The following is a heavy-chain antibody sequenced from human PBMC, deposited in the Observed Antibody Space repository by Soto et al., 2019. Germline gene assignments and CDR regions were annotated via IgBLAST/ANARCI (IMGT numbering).Heavy chain of an antibody. V-gene: IGHV3-53*04. D-gene: IGHD6-13*01. CDR2: IYSGGST. CDR1: GFTVSSNY. CDR3: ARGSRSWYAPCDY. J-gene: IGHJ4*02. Sequence: EVQLVSSGGGLVPPGGSLILSGAASGFTVSSNYMSWVRPAPGKGLGWVSVIYSGGSTYYADSVKGRFTITRHNSKNTLYLQMNSLRAEDTAVYYCARGSRSWYAPCDYWGQGTLVTVSA.